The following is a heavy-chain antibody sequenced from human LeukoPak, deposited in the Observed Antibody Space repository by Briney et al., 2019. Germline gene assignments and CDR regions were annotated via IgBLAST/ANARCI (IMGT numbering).Heavy chain of an antibody. V-gene: IGHV1-8*01. CDR1: GYTFTRYD. CDR3: ARVVGCSGGSCYPITFYYYYYYMDV. Sequence: ASVKVSCKASGYTFTRYDINWVRQATGQGLEWMGWMNPNSGNTGYAQKFQGRVTMTRNTSISTAYMELSGLRSEDTAVYYCARVVGCSGGSCYPITFYYYYYYMDVWGKGTTVTISS. J-gene: IGHJ6*03. CDR2: MNPNSGNT. D-gene: IGHD2-15*01.